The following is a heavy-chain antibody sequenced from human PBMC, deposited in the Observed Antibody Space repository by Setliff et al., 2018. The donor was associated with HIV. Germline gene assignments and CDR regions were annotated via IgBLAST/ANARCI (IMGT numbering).Heavy chain of an antibody. V-gene: IGHV4-4*07. D-gene: IGHD3-10*01. CDR3: ARVGYHGSGRYSFDY. J-gene: IGHJ4*02. Sequence: SETLSLTCTVSDDSASTFYWSWIRQPAGKGLEWIGHIHTSGSTKYNPSLKSRVTISADTSKNQFSLNLSSVTAAETAVYYCARVGYHGSGRYSFDYWGQGTLVTVSS. CDR1: DDSASTFY. CDR2: IHTSGST.